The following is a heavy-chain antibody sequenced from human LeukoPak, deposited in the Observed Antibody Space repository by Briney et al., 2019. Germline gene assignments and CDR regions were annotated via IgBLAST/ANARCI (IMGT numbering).Heavy chain of an antibody. V-gene: IGHV4-4*02. Sequence: PSETLSLTCAVSGGSISSGNWWSWVRQPPGKGLEWIGEIYHSGSTNYNPSLKSRVTISVDKSKNQFSLKLSSVTAADTAVYYCARADSSGWHNYFDYWGQGTLVTVSS. J-gene: IGHJ4*02. CDR3: ARADSSGWHNYFDY. CDR1: GGSISSGNW. CDR2: IYHSGST. D-gene: IGHD6-19*01.